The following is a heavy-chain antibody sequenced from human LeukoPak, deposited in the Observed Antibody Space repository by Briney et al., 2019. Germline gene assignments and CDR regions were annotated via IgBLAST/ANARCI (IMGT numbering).Heavy chain of an antibody. V-gene: IGHV4-4*02. J-gene: IGHJ3*02. CDR1: GGSISSSNW. CDR3: ASLTTADAFDI. D-gene: IGHD3-22*01. Sequence: PSGTLSLTCAVSGGSISSSNWWSWVRQPPGKGLEWIGEIYHSGSTNYNPSLKSRVTISVDTSKSQFSLQLNSVTAADTAVFYCASLTTADAFDIWGQGTMVTVSS. CDR2: IYHSGST.